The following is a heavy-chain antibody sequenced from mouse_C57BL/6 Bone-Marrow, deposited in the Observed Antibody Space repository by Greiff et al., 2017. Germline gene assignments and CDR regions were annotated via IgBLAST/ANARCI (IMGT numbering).Heavy chain of an antibody. CDR2: ISNDGSN. J-gene: IGHJ2*01. CDR3: ARGFITTVVAPFDY. V-gene: IGHV3-6*01. CDR1: GYSITSGYY. D-gene: IGHD1-1*01. Sequence: VQLQESGPGLVKPSQSLSLTCSVTGYSITSGYYWYWIRQFPGNQLGWMGHISNDGSNNYNPPLKNRISFTRDTSKIQFFLKLNSVTTEDTATYYCARGFITTVVAPFDYWGQGTTRTVSS.